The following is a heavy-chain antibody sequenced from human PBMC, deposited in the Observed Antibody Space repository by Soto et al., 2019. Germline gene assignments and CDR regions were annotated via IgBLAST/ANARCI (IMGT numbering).Heavy chain of an antibody. CDR1: GYTFTSYA. Sequence: ASVKVSCKASGYTFTSYAMHWVRRAPGQRLEWMGWINAGNGNTKYSQKFQGRVTITRDTSASTAYMELSSLRSEDTAVYYCARDSLDYDILTGRNVDFDYWGQGTLVTVSS. V-gene: IGHV1-3*01. J-gene: IGHJ4*02. D-gene: IGHD3-9*01. CDR3: ARDSLDYDILTGRNVDFDY. CDR2: INAGNGNT.